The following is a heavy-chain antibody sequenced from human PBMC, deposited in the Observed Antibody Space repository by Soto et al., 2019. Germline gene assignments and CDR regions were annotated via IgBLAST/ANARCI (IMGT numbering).Heavy chain of an antibody. CDR2: INADNGDS. CDR3: ARDTGSGLRVEPGIFEY. V-gene: IGHV1-3*01. CDR1: GYAFTSYT. Sequence: QVQLVQSGAEVKKPGASVKVSCNPSGYAFTSYTMHWVRQAPGQGLEWMGWINADNGDSKYSQKFQGRVTINRETSASIAYMELSSLRSEDTAVYYCARDTGSGLRVEPGIFEYWGQGTLVTVSS. J-gene: IGHJ4*02. D-gene: IGHD1-26*01.